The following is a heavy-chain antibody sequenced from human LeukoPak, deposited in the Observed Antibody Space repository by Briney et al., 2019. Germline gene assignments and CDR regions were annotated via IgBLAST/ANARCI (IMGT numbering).Heavy chain of an antibody. Sequence: GGSLRLSCAASGFTFSIYWMTWVRQAPGKGLEWVANIKQDGSEKYYVDSVKGRFTISRDNAKNSLYLQMNSLRAEDTAVYYCARDESRYYYDSSGSLWGQGTLVTVSS. CDR3: ARDESRYYYDSSGSL. CDR2: IKQDGSEK. CDR1: GFTFSIYW. J-gene: IGHJ4*02. V-gene: IGHV3-7*01. D-gene: IGHD3-22*01.